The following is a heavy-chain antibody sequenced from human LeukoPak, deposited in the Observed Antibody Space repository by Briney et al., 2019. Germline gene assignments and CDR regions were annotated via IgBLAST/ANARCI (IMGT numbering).Heavy chain of an antibody. CDR2: ISAYNGNT. D-gene: IGHD1-7*01. Sequence: ASVKVSCKASGYTFTSYGISWVRQAPGQGLEWMGWISAYNGNTNYAQKLQGRVTMTTDTSTSTAYMELRSLRSDDTAVYYCARSIVGWNYVWYMDVWGKGTTVTVSS. V-gene: IGHV1-18*01. J-gene: IGHJ6*03. CDR3: ARSIVGWNYVWYMDV. CDR1: GYTFTSYG.